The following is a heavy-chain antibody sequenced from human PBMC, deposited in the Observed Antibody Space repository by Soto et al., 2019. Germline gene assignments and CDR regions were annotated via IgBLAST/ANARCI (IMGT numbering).Heavy chain of an antibody. D-gene: IGHD2-15*01. CDR1: GYTFTNYD. Sequence: ASVKVSCKASGYTFTNYDINWVRQATGQGLEWMGWMSPNSGNTGYAQKFQGRVTMTNNTSIKTAFMELSSLTSEDTAVYYCARAADAFDMWGRGTVVTVSS. CDR2: MSPNSGNT. J-gene: IGHJ3*02. CDR3: ARAADAFDM. V-gene: IGHV1-8*01.